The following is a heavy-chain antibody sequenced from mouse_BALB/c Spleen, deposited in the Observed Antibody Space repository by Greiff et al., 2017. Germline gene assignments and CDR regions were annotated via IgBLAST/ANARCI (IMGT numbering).Heavy chain of an antibody. CDR3: ARDRNYYGSRGFDY. Sequence: EVKVVESGGGLVKPGGSLKLSCAASGFTFSDYYMYWVRQTPEKRLEWVATISDGGSYTYYPDSVKGRFTISRDNAKNNLYLQMSSLKSEDTAMYYCARDRNYYGSRGFDYWGQGTTLTVSS. D-gene: IGHD1-1*01. J-gene: IGHJ2*01. CDR2: ISDGGSYT. V-gene: IGHV5-4*02. CDR1: GFTFSDYY.